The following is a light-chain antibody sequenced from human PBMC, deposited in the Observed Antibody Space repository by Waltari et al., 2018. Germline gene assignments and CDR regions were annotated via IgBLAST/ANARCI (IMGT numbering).Light chain of an antibody. CDR3: QQTYITPHT. Sequence: DIQMTQSPSSLSASVGDTVTITCRASQSISSYLNWYQQTPGKAPQLLIYAASTLQSGVPSWFSGSGSGTEFTLTISSLQPEDFATYYCQQTYITPHTFGQGTKLEIK. V-gene: IGKV1-39*01. CDR2: AAS. CDR1: QSISSY. J-gene: IGKJ2*01.